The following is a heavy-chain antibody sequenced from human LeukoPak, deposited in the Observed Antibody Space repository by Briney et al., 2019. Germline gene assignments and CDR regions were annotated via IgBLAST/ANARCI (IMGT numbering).Heavy chain of an antibody. D-gene: IGHD6-25*01. J-gene: IGHJ6*02. Sequence: GESLTFSCTGSGYIVTTYWIAGVRQMRGKGLEWMGFSYPIDSDTRNSPSFQGEVTISADKSISTAYLQCSSLKASHTAMYYCARLGSGMDVWGQGSTVTVSS. CDR2: SYPIDSDT. CDR3: ARLGSGMDV. CDR1: GYIVTTYW. V-gene: IGHV5-51*01.